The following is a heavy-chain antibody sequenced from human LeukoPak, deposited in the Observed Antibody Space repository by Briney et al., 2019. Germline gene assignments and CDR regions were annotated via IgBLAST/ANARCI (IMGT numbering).Heavy chain of an antibody. J-gene: IGHJ6*03. V-gene: IGHV4-4*09. CDR1: GGSISSYY. CDR3: ARHTGYNFWSGYYYYYRDV. CDR2: IYTSGST. Sequence: SETLSLTCTVSGGSISSYYWSWIRQPPGKGLEWIGYIYTSGSTNYNPSLKSRVTISVDTSKNQFSLKLSSVTAADTAVYYCARHTGYNFWSGYYYYYRDVWGKGTTVNVSS. D-gene: IGHD3-3*01.